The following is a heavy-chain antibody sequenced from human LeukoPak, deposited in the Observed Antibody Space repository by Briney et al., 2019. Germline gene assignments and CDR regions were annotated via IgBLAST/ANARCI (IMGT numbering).Heavy chain of an antibody. CDR2: TFTSGKT. CDR1: GGSISNQY. V-gene: IGHV4-4*07. CDR3: AREWPGSYDVLTGRYEGGYYYDN. J-gene: IGHJ4*02. Sequence: PSETLSLTCTVSGGSISNQYWAWLRQPAGKGLEWLGRTFTSGKTDSNPSLRGRVTISLNTPMNQFSLRLTSVTAADTAFYYCAREWPGSYDVLTGRYEGGYYYDNWGQGTLVTVSS. D-gene: IGHD3-9*01.